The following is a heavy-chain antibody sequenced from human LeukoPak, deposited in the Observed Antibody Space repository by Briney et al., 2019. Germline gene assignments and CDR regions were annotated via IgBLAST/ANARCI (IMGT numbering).Heavy chain of an antibody. J-gene: IGHJ4*02. CDR1: GFTFNSYA. Sequence: TGGSLRLSCAASGFTFNSYAMTWVRQAPGEGLEWVSAISGSGGSTYYADSVKGRFTISRDNSKNTLYLQMNSLRADDTAVYYCAKGAAGIPFDYWGQGTLVTVCS. CDR3: AKGAAGIPFDY. D-gene: IGHD6-13*01. V-gene: IGHV3-23*01. CDR2: ISGSGGST.